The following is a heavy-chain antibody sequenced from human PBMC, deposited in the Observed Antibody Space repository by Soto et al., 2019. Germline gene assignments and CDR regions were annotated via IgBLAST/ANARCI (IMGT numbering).Heavy chain of an antibody. CDR2: INPNSGGT. D-gene: IGHD6-19*01. V-gene: IGHV1-2*04. Sequence: GTSVKVSCKASRDTFTGYYLHSARQAPRQWLEWMGWINPNSGGTNYAQKFQGWVTMTRDTSIRTAYMELSRLRSDDTAVYYCARSSSGWYFCDYWGQGTLVTVSS. CDR3: ARSSSGWYFCDY. CDR1: RDTFTGYY. J-gene: IGHJ4*02.